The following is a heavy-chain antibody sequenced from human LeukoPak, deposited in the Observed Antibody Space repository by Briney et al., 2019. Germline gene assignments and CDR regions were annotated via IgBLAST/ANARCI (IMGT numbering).Heavy chain of an antibody. V-gene: IGHV5-51*01. J-gene: IGHJ3*02. CDR3: ARPVEQLNDAFDI. D-gene: IGHD6-6*01. Sequence: GESLQISCKGSGYGFTSYWIGWVRPMPGKGLEWMGIIYPGDSDTRYSPSFQGQVTISADKSISTAYLQWSSLKASDTAMYYCARPVEQLNDAFDIWGQGTMVTVSS. CDR2: IYPGDSDT. CDR1: GYGFTSYW.